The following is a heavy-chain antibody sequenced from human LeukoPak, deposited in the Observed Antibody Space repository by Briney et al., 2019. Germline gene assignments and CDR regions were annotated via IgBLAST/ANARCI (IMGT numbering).Heavy chain of an antibody. CDR1: GFTFSSYA. Sequence: PGRSLRLSCAASGFTFSSYAMHWVRQAPGKGLEWEAVISYDGSNKYYADSVKGRFTISRDNSKNTLYLQMNSLRAEDTAVYYCARDNNFAFDYWGQGTLVTVSS. V-gene: IGHV3-30*04. CDR2: ISYDGSNK. CDR3: ARDNNFAFDY. D-gene: IGHD1-20*01. J-gene: IGHJ4*02.